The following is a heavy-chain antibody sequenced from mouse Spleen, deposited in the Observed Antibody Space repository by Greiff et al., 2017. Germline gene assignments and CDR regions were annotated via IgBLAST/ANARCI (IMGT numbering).Heavy chain of an antibody. CDR1: GFTFSDYY. CDR3: ARYYDSYAMDY. Sequence: EVMLVESGGGLVQPGGSLKLSCAASGFTFSDYYMYWVRQTPEKRLEWVAYISNGGGSTYYPDTVKGRFTISRDNAKNTLYLQMSRLKSEDTAMYYCARYYDSYAMDYWGQGTSVTVSS. CDR2: ISNGGGST. J-gene: IGHJ4*01. V-gene: IGHV5-12*01. D-gene: IGHD1-1*02.